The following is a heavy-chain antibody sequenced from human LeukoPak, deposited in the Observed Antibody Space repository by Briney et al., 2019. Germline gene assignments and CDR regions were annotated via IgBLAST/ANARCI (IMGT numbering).Heavy chain of an antibody. D-gene: IGHD3-10*01. CDR3: AKDGLGIIAFPFDS. J-gene: IGHJ4*02. CDR1: GFTFSSYW. CDR2: ITTGGNST. V-gene: IGHV3-74*01. Sequence: GGSLRLSCAASGFTFSSYWMHWVRQAPGKGLVWVSRITTGGNSTSYADSVKGRFTISRDKSKNTLYLQMNSLRADDTAVYYCAKDGLGIIAFPFDSWGQGNLVTVSS.